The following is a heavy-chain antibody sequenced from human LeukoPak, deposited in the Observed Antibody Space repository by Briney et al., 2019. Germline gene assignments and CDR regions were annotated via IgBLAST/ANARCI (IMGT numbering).Heavy chain of an antibody. CDR3: ARGPRALRHAFDI. CDR2: ISSSGSTI. Sequence: PGGSLRLSCAASGFTFSSYEMNWVRQAPGKGLEWVSYISSSGSTIYYADSVKGRFTISRENAKNSLYLQMSSLRAEDTAVYYCARGPRALRHAFDIWGQGTMVTVSS. V-gene: IGHV3-48*03. CDR1: GFTFSSYE. J-gene: IGHJ3*02.